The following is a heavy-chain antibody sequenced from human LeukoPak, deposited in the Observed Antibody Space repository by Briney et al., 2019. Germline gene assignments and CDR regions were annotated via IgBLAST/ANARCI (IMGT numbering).Heavy chain of an antibody. J-gene: IGHJ3*01. V-gene: IGHV1-18*01. CDR1: GYRFNVYD. D-gene: IGHD2-15*01. CDR2: ISTYTGRA. CDR3: ARADGTSSGTNAFDV. Sequence: GASVKVSCKTSGYRFNVYDILWVRPAPGHGLAYVGWISTYTGRANYAQKFQGRVSMITDTSTSTAYLELTNLTSSDTGLYYCARADGTSSGTNAFDVWGLGTMVTVAS.